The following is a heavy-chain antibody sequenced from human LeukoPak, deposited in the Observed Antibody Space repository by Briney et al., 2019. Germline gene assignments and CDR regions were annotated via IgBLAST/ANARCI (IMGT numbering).Heavy chain of an antibody. Sequence: PSETLSLTCTVSGGSISTYYGNWIRQAPGKGLEWIGYIYYSGSTNYNPSLKSRVTISVDTSKNQFSLKLSSVTAADTAVYYCARSGRGNSAGFDCWGQGTLVTVSS. D-gene: IGHD3-10*01. CDR2: IYYSGST. CDR1: GGSISTYY. V-gene: IGHV4-59*01. J-gene: IGHJ4*02. CDR3: ARSGRGNSAGFDC.